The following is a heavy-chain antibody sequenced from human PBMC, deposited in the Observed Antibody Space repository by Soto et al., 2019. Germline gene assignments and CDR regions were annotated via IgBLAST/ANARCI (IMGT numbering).Heavy chain of an antibody. CDR1: GGSISSGGYY. Sequence: QVQLQESGPGLVKPSQTLSLTCTVSGGSISSGGYYWSWIRQHPGKGLEWIGYIYYSGSTYYNPSLKSRVTISVDTSKNLFSLKLSSVTAADTAVYYCARSSTSANYFDYWGQGTLVTVSS. V-gene: IGHV4-31*03. CDR3: ARSSTSANYFDY. CDR2: IYYSGST. J-gene: IGHJ4*02. D-gene: IGHD2-2*01.